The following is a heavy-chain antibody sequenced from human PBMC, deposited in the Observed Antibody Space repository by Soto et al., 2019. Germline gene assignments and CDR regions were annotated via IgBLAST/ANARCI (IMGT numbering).Heavy chain of an antibody. CDR1: GYTFTSYG. J-gene: IGHJ4*02. Sequence: ASVKVSCKASGYTFTSYGISWVRQAPGQGLEWMGWVSAYNGNTNYAQKLQGRVTMTTDTSTSTAYMELRSLRSDDTAVYYCARVGAGYYYDSSGYYGEFDYWGQGTLVTVS. V-gene: IGHV1-18*01. CDR3: ARVGAGYYYDSSGYYGEFDY. CDR2: VSAYNGNT. D-gene: IGHD3-22*01.